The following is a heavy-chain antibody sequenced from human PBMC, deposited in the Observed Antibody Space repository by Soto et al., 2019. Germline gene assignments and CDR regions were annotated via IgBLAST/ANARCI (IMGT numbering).Heavy chain of an antibody. CDR3: ARDPGSGWYGGDAFDI. D-gene: IGHD6-19*01. J-gene: IGHJ3*02. V-gene: IGHV3-74*01. Sequence: EVQLVESGGGLVQPGGSLRLSCAASGFTFSSDWMHWVRQAPGKGLVWVSRINSDGSSTSYADSVKGRFTISRDNAKNTLYLQMNSLRAEDTAVYYCARDPGSGWYGGDAFDIWGQGTMVTVSS. CDR1: GFTFSSDW. CDR2: INSDGSST.